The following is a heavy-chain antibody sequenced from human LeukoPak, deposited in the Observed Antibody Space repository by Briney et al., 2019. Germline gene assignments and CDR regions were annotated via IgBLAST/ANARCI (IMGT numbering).Heavy chain of an antibody. CDR2: ISNTGVST. D-gene: IGHD3-10*01. J-gene: IGHJ4*02. CDR1: GFTFSSFA. CDR3: VKDDSYYYDSGIYPY. Sequence: PGGSLILSCSASGFTFSSFALHWVRQAPGKGLEYVSGISNTGVSTYYADSVTGRFTISRDNSKNTLYLQMGSLRAEDTAIYYCVKDDSYYYDSGIYPYWGQGTLVTVSS. V-gene: IGHV3-64D*06.